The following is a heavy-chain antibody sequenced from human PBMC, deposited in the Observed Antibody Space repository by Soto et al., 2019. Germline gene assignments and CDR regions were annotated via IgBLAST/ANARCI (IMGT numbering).Heavy chain of an antibody. CDR1: GFTFSNAW. D-gene: IGHD6-6*01. Sequence: GGSLRLSCAASGFTFSNAWMIWVRQAPGKGLEWVGRIKSKTDGGTTDYAAPVKGRFTISRDDSKNTLYLQMNSLKTEDTAVYYCARVTAAQLQFDYWGQGTLVTVSS. J-gene: IGHJ4*02. CDR2: IKSKTDGGTT. V-gene: IGHV3-15*07. CDR3: ARVTAAQLQFDY.